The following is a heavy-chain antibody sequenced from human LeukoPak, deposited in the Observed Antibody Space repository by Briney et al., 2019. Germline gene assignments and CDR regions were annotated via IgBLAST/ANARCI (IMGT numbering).Heavy chain of an antibody. D-gene: IGHD2-15*01. CDR1: GFAFNTYA. J-gene: IGHJ4*02. Sequence: KPGGSLRLSCVASGFAFNTYAMSWVRQAPGKGLEWVSGISGYGSDTYYADSVKGRFTISRDNSINTLYLQMDSLRAGDTAVYYRVNQYNRSWPRTHYYFQYWGRGTLVTVSS. V-gene: IGHV3-23*01. CDR2: ISGYGSDT. CDR3: VNQYNRSWPRTHYYFQY.